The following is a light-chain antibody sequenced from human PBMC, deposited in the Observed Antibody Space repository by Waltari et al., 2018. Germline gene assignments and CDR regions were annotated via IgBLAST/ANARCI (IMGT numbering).Light chain of an antibody. CDR3: SSYTSSSTQV. J-gene: IGLJ1*01. Sequence: QSALTQPASVSGSPGQAITISCTGTGSDVGGYNYVSWYQQHPGKAPKLMIYEVSNRPSGVSTRFSGSKSGHPASLTISGLQAEDEADYYCSSYTSSSTQVFGTGTKVTVL. CDR1: GSDVGGYNY. V-gene: IGLV2-14*01. CDR2: EVS.